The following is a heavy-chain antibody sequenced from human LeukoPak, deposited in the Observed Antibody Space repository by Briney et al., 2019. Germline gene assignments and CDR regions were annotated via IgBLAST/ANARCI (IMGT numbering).Heavy chain of an antibody. Sequence: SETLSLTCTVSGGSISSYYWSWIRQPPGKGLEWIGYIYYSGSTYYNPSLKSRVTISVDTSKNQFSLKLSSVTAADTAVYYCARGGYYDFWSGYYPFDCWGQGTLVTVSS. D-gene: IGHD3-3*01. CDR1: GGSISSYY. CDR3: ARGGYYDFWSGYYPFDC. J-gene: IGHJ4*02. V-gene: IGHV4-59*08. CDR2: IYYSGST.